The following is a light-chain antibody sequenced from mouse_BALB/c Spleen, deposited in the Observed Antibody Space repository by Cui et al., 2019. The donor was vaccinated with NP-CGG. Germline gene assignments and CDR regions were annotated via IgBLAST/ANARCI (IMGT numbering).Light chain of an antibody. J-gene: IGLJ1*01. CDR3: ALWYTNHWV. CDR2: GTN. Sequence: QAVVTQESALTTSPGETVTFTCSSSTGAVTTRNYANWVEEKPDQLFTGLIGGTNNRAPGVPARFSGSLIGDEAALTITGAQTEDEAIYFCALWYTNHWVFGGGTKLTVL. V-gene: IGLV1*01. CDR1: TGAVTTRNY.